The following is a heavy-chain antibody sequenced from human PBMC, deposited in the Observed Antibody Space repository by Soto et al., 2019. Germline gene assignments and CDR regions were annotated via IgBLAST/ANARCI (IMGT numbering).Heavy chain of an antibody. Sequence: SETLSLTCIVSGGSVYSNAHYWGWIRQSPGTELEWIGSIDNNGAANYNSSLKRRVTISRDTSKNKLSLRLTAVTAADTAVYYCAKIVRGATAHTDAASWGPGTLVTVSS. CDR2: IDNNGAA. V-gene: IGHV4-39*01. CDR3: AKIVRGATAHTDAAS. J-gene: IGHJ5*02. CDR1: GGSVYSNAHY. D-gene: IGHD2-15*01.